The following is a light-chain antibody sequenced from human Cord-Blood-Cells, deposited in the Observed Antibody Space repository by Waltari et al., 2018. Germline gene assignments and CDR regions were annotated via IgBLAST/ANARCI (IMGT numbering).Light chain of an antibody. CDR3: QQRSNWPPLT. CDR1: QSVSSY. J-gene: IGKJ4*01. Sequence: EIVLTQSPATLSLSPGERAPLSCRASQSVSSYLAWYQQKPGQAPRLLIYDASNRATGIPARFSGSGSGTDFTLTIISLEPEDFAVYYCQQRSNWPPLTFGGGTKVEIK. V-gene: IGKV3-11*01. CDR2: DAS.